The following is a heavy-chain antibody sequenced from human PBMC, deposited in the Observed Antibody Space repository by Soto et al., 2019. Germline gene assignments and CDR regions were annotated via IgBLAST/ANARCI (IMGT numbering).Heavy chain of an antibody. V-gene: IGHV3-9*01. J-gene: IGHJ6*02. CDR3: AKDRSSGSPYYGMDF. CDR1: GFTFGDYA. D-gene: IGHD3-10*01. Sequence: GGSLRLSCAASGFTFGDYAMHWVRQVPGKGLEWVSGFKWNSGDVGYADSVKGRFTISRDNAKNSLYLQMNSLRPGDTAVYYCAKDRSSGSPYYGMDFWGQGTMVTVSS. CDR2: FKWNSGDV.